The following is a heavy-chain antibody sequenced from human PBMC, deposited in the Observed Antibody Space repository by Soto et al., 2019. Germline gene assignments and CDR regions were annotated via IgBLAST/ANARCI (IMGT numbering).Heavy chain of an antibody. CDR1: GFTFSSYA. CDR3: ARDINYYYYGMDV. D-gene: IGHD3-10*01. Sequence: QVQLVESGGGVVQPGRSLRLSCAASGFTFSSYAMHWVRQAPGKGLEWVAVISYDGSNKYYADSVKGRFTISRDNSKNTLYLQMNSLRAEDTAVYYCARDINYYYYGMDVWGQGTTVTVSS. V-gene: IGHV3-30-3*01. J-gene: IGHJ6*02. CDR2: ISYDGSNK.